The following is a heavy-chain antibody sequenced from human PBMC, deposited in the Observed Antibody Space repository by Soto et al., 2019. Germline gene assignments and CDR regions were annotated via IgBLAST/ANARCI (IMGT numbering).Heavy chain of an antibody. V-gene: IGHV3-30*18. D-gene: IGHD3-3*01. J-gene: IGHJ6*04. Sequence: GGSLRLSCAASGFTFSSYGMHWVRQAPGKGLEWVAVISYDGSNKYYADSVKGRFTISRDNSKNTLYLQMNSLRAEDTAVYYCAKEVDYDFWSGFFGVWGKGTTVTVSS. CDR2: ISYDGSNK. CDR3: AKEVDYDFWSGFFGV. CDR1: GFTFSSYG.